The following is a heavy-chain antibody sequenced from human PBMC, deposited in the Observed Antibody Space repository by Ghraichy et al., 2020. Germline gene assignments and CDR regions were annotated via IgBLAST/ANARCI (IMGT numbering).Heavy chain of an antibody. Sequence: GGSLRLSCAASGFTFSNAWMSWVRQAPGKGLEWVGRIKSKTDGGTTDYAAPVKGRFTISRDDSKNTLYLQMNSLKTEDTAVYYCTTDIYGSGSYYSYYYYGMDVWGQGTTVTVSS. V-gene: IGHV3-15*01. J-gene: IGHJ6*02. D-gene: IGHD3-10*01. CDR2: IKSKTDGGTT. CDR3: TTDIYGSGSYYSYYYYGMDV. CDR1: GFTFSNAW.